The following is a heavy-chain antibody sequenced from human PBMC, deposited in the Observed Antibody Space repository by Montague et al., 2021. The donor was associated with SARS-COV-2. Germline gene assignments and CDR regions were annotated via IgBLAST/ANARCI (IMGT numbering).Heavy chain of an antibody. D-gene: IGHD3-9*01. CDR1: GFSLRTSGMC. CDR2: IDWDDNK. Sequence: PALVHPTQTLTLTCTFSGFSLRTSGMCVSWIRQPPGKALEWLALIDWDDNKYYSTSLKTRLTISKDTSKNQVVLTMTNMDPVDTATYYCARIRDYDILTGSYSGFDYWGQGTLVTVSS. J-gene: IGHJ4*02. CDR3: ARIRDYDILTGSYSGFDY. V-gene: IGHV2-70*01.